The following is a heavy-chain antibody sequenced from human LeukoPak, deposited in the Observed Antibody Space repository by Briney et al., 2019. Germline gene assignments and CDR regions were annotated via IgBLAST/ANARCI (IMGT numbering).Heavy chain of an antibody. J-gene: IGHJ6*03. D-gene: IGHD4-17*01. Sequence: SETLSLTCTVSGGSISSGSYYWSWIRQPAGKGLEWIGRIYTSGSTNYNPSLKSRVTISVDTSKNQFSLKLSSVTAADTAIYYCARMRGATVTIRSNGYYYYYMDVWGKGTTVTISS. CDR2: IYTSGST. CDR3: ARMRGATVTIRSNGYYYYYMDV. CDR1: GGSISSGSYY. V-gene: IGHV4-61*02.